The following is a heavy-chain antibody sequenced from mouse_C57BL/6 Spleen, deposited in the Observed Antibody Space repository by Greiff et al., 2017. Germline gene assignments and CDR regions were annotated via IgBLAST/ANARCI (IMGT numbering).Heavy chain of an antibody. V-gene: IGHV1-53*01. CDR1: GYTFTSYW. D-gene: IGHD1-1*01. J-gene: IGHJ2*01. CDR2: LHPSYGGT. Sequence: VQLQQPGPELVKPGASVKLSCKASGYTFTSYWMHWVKQRPGQGLAWIGNLHPSYGGTNSNEQFKSKATLTVDKSSSTAYMQLSSLTSEDAAVYYCARARGLRRYDFDDWGQGTTLTVSS. CDR3: ARARGLRRYDFDD.